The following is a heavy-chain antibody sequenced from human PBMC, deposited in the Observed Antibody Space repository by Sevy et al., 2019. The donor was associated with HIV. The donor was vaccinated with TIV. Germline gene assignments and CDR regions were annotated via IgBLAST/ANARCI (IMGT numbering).Heavy chain of an antibody. Sequence: GGSLRLSCTASGFRLNNFGMYWVRQAPGKGLEGVAFIRYDGINKYYVDSVKGRSTISRDNSKDTLYLEMKSLRLEDTAIYYCAKGGCGGIDHYGMDVWGQGTTVTVSS. CDR1: GFRLNNFG. CDR3: AKGGCGGIDHYGMDV. D-gene: IGHD2-15*01. CDR2: IRYDGINK. J-gene: IGHJ6*02. V-gene: IGHV3-30*02.